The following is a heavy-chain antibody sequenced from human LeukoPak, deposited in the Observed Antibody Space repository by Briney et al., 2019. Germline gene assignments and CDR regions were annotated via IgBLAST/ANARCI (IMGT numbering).Heavy chain of an antibody. Sequence: GASVKVSCKASGYTFSTYGVTWVRQARGQGLEWMGWISGHQGNTKYAQNFQGRVTMTIDTSTSTAYMDLRSLRSDDTAIYFCARSDPAAITAGPFEYWGQGTLVAVSS. V-gene: IGHV1-18*01. CDR2: ISGHQGNT. J-gene: IGHJ4*02. CDR3: ARSDPAAITAGPFEY. D-gene: IGHD5-12*01. CDR1: GYTFSTYG.